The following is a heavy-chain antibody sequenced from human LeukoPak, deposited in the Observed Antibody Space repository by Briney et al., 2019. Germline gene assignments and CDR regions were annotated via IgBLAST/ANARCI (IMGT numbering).Heavy chain of an antibody. Sequence: PGGSLRLSCAASGFTFSSYAMHWVRQAPGKGLEWVAVISYDGSNKYYADSVKGRFTISRDNSKNTLYLQMNSLRAEDTAVYHCARDRDDSSGVCFDYWGQGTLVTVSS. CDR2: ISYDGSNK. CDR1: GFTFSSYA. D-gene: IGHD3-22*01. V-gene: IGHV3-30*04. J-gene: IGHJ4*02. CDR3: ARDRDDSSGVCFDY.